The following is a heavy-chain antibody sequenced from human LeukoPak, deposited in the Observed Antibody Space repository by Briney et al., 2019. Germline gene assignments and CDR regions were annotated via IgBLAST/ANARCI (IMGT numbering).Heavy chain of an antibody. D-gene: IGHD4-17*01. Sequence: GGSLRLSCAASGFTFSTYWMSWVRQAPGRGLEWVANIKQDGSGKYYVDSVKGRFTISRDNAKKSLYLQMNSLRAEDTAVYYCARGRDYGDYFVWGYWGQGTLVTVSS. CDR2: IKQDGSGK. J-gene: IGHJ4*02. CDR1: GFTFSTYW. CDR3: ARGRDYGDYFVWGY. V-gene: IGHV3-7*01.